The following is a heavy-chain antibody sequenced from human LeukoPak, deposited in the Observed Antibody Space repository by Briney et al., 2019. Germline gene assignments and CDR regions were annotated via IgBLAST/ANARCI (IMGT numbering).Heavy chain of an antibody. D-gene: IGHD2-2*01. CDR1: GFTFSNYW. CDR2: ISSDGSST. CDR3: APRPRYCSSTSCP. J-gene: IGHJ5*02. V-gene: IGHV3-74*01. Sequence: GGSLRLSCAASGFTFSNYWMHWVRQAPGKGLAWVSRISSDGSSTSYADSVKGRFTISRDNAKNSLYLQMNSLRAEDTALYYCAPRPRYCSSTSCPWGQGTLVTVSS.